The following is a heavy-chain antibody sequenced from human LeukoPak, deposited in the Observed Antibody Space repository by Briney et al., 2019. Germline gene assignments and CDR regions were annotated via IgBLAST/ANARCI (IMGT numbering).Heavy chain of an antibody. J-gene: IGHJ4*02. CDR3: AKEGVADLNFDY. CDR1: GFTFSSYG. V-gene: IGHV3-30*02. D-gene: IGHD2-15*01. Sequence: QAGGSLRLSCAASGFTFSSYGMHWVRQAPGKGLEWVAFIRYDGSNKYYADSVKGRFTISRDNSKNTLYLQMNSLRAEDTAVYYCAKEGVADLNFDYWGQGTLVTVSS. CDR2: IRYDGSNK.